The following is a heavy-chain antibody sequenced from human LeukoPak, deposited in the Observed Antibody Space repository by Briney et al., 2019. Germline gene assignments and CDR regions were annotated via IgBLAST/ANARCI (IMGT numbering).Heavy chain of an antibody. D-gene: IGHD6-6*01. J-gene: IGHJ6*02. CDR3: ARGHSSYDYYYYGMDV. V-gene: IGHV4-59*01. CDR1: GGSISSYY. CDR2: IYYSGST. Sequence: SETLSLTCTVSGGSISSYYWSWIRQPPGKGLEWIGYIYYSGSTNYNPSLKSRVTISVDTSKNQFSLKLGSVTAADTAVYYCARGHSSYDYYYYGMDVWGQGTTVSVSS.